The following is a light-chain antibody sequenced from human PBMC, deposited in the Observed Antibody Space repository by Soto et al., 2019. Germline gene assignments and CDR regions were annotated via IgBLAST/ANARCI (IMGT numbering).Light chain of an antibody. CDR2: DVN. V-gene: IGLV2-11*01. CDR1: SSDVGSYTY. J-gene: IGLJ2*01. CDR3: CSYAGSYTLI. Sequence: QSVLTQPRSVSGSPGQSVTISCTGTSSDVGSYTYVSWYQQHPGKAPKLIIYDVNKRPSGVPDRFSASKSGNTASLTISGLRADDEADYYCCSYAGSYTLIFGGGTKLTVL.